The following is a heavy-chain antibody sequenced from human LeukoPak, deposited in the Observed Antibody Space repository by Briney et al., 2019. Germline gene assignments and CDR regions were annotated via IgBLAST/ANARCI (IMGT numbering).Heavy chain of an antibody. J-gene: IGHJ4*02. D-gene: IGHD2-21*02. CDR3: ARVLPCGGDCYIFDY. CDR2: ISGSSSYI. V-gene: IGHV3-21*01. Sequence: GGSLRLSCAASGFTFSSYSMNWVRQAPGKGLEWVSSISGSSSYIYYADSVKGRFTISRDNAKNSLYLQMNSLRAEDTAVYYCARVLPCGGDCYIFDYWGQGTLVTVSS. CDR1: GFTFSSYS.